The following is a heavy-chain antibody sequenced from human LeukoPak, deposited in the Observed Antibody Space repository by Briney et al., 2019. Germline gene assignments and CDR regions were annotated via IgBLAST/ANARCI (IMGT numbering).Heavy chain of an antibody. CDR2: IYYSGST. CDR1: GGSISSYY. J-gene: IGHJ2*01. D-gene: IGHD3-3*01. V-gene: IGHV4-59*08. Sequence: PSETLSLTCTVSGGSISSYYWSWIRQPPGKGLEWIGYIYYSGSTNYNPSLKSRVTISVDTSKNQFSLKLSSVTAADTAVYYCARLITYDFISSYWYFDLWGRGTLVTVSS. CDR3: ARLITYDFISSYWYFDL.